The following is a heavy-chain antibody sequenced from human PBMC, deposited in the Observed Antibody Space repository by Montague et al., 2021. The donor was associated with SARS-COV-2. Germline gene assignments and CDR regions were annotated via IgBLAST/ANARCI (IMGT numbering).Heavy chain of an antibody. CDR2: ISFDGNDR. V-gene: IGHV3-33*05. CDR3: ARVAQLHLGNPQNLFDP. J-gene: IGHJ5*02. Sequence: SLRLSCAASGFSFSSYAMHWVRQPPGKGLEWLAVISFDGNDRYYAGSLRGRFTISRDNSKNTLYLQLTDLRSDDTGVYYCARVAQLHLGNPQNLFDPWGQGTLVTVST. D-gene: IGHD4-23*01. CDR1: GFSFSSYA.